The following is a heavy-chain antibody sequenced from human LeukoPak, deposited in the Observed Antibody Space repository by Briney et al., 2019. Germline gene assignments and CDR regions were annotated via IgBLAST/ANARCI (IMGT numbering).Heavy chain of an antibody. J-gene: IGHJ6*03. CDR1: GFTFSDYT. V-gene: IGHV3-64*02. CDR2: ITANARSK. CDR3: ARGPSSYFYMDV. Sequence: PGGSLRLSCAGSGFTFSDYTMHWVRQGPGKELEYVSAITANARSKYHADSVRGRFTISRDNSKDTLYLQMGSLRPEDTAVYYCARGPSSYFYMDVWGKGTTVTISS.